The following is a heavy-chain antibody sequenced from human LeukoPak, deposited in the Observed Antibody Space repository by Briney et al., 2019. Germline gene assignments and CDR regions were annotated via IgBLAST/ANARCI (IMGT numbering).Heavy chain of an antibody. D-gene: IGHD2-15*01. J-gene: IGHJ3*02. V-gene: IGHV4-59*01. CDR2: VYYSGST. CDR1: GGSISSYY. Sequence: SETLSLTCTVSGGSISSYYWSWIRQPPGKGLEWIGYVYYSGSTNYNPSLKSRVTISVDTSKNQFSLKLSSVTAADTAVYYCARDPPYCSGGSCYSGAFDIWGQGTMVTVSS. CDR3: ARDPPYCSGGSCYSGAFDI.